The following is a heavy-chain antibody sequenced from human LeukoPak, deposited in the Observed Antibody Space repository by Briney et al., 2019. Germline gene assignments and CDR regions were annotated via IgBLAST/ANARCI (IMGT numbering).Heavy chain of an antibody. V-gene: IGHV1-18*01. D-gene: IGHD5-12*01. CDR2: ISTYNSNS. J-gene: IGHJ5*02. CDR1: GYTFSNSA. CDR3: AKGLPYTGYDYWFDP. Sequence: GASVKVSCKTSGYTFSNSAIFWVRQAPGQGLEWMGWISTYNSNSQSSHKVQGRVTLTTDTASTTAYMELENLRFDDTAVYYCAKGLPYTGYDYWFDPWGQGTLVTVSS.